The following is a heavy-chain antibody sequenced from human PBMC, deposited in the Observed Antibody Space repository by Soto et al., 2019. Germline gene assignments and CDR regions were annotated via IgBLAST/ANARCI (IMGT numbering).Heavy chain of an antibody. CDR1: GFTFNYYW. J-gene: IGHJ3*01. CDR2: IQSDGSRT. CDR3: ARGDLGGFDL. Sequence: EVQLVESEGGLVQRGGSLRLSCAASGFTFNYYWMHWVRQAPGQGLVWVAHIQSDGSRTTYADSVKGRVTISRDTAKNTMYLQMNSLRAEDTAVYYCARGDLGGFDLWGQGTTVTVSS. D-gene: IGHD2-21*02. V-gene: IGHV3-74*01.